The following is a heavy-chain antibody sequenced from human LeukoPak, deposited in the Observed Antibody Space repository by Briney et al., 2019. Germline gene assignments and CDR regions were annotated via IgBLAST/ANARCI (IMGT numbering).Heavy chain of an antibody. CDR1: GYSFTSYW. D-gene: IGHD5-12*01. Sequence: GESLKFSCKGSGYSFTSYWIGWVRQMPGKGLEWMGIIYPGDSDTRYSPSFQGQVTISADKSISTAYLQWSSLKASDTAVYYCARAFNTGYSGYDFFDYWGQGTLVTVSS. V-gene: IGHV5-51*01. CDR3: ARAFNTGYSGYDFFDY. J-gene: IGHJ4*02. CDR2: IYPGDSDT.